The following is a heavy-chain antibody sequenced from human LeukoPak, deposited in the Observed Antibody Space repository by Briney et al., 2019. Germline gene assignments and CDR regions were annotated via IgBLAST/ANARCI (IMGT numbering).Heavy chain of an antibody. CDR2: ISSSSSYI. D-gene: IGHD2-2*02. Sequence: GSLRLSCAASGFTFSSYSMNWVRQAPGKGLEWVSSISSSSSYIYYADSVKGRFTISRDNAKNSLYLQMNSLRAEDTAVYYCARIVVPAAISEEYYYYYYYMDVWGKGTTVTVSS. V-gene: IGHV3-21*01. J-gene: IGHJ6*03. CDR1: GFTFSSYS. CDR3: ARIVVPAAISEEYYYYYYYMDV.